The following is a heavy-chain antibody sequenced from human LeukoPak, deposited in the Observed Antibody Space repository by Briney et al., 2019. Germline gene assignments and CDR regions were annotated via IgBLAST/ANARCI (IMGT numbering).Heavy chain of an antibody. D-gene: IGHD3-22*01. J-gene: IGHJ4*02. Sequence: GGSLRLSCAASGFTFSSYSMSWVRQAPGKGLEWVSSISSSSSYIYYADSVKGRFTISRDNAKNSLYLQMNSLRAEDTAVYYCARDHDDSSGDCDYWGQGTLVTVSS. CDR3: ARDHDDSSGDCDY. CDR2: ISSSSSYI. V-gene: IGHV3-21*01. CDR1: GFTFSSYS.